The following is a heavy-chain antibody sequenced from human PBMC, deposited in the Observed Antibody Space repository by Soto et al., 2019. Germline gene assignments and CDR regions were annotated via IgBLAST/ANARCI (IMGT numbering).Heavy chain of an antibody. CDR3: ARDRGIAAAPILYYFDY. CDR1: GFTFSSYG. CDR2: IWYDGSNK. J-gene: IGHJ4*02. Sequence: GGSLRLSCAASGFTFSSYGMHWVRQAPGKGLEWVAVIWYDGSNKYYADSVKGRFTISRDNSKNTLYLQMNSLRAEDTAVYYCARDRGIAAAPILYYFDYWGQGTLVTVSS. V-gene: IGHV3-33*01. D-gene: IGHD6-13*01.